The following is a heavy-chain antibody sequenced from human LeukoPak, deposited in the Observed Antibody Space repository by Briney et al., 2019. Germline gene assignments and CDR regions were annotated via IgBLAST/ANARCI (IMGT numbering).Heavy chain of an antibody. Sequence: GGSLRLSCAASGFTFSSYSMNWVRQAPGKGLEWVSYISSSCSTIYYADSVKGRFTISRDNAKNSLYLQMNSLRAEDTAVYYCARGRGYSYGFAYWGQGTLVTVSS. D-gene: IGHD5-18*01. CDR1: GFTFSSYS. J-gene: IGHJ4*02. CDR3: ARGRGYSYGFAY. CDR2: ISSSCSTI. V-gene: IGHV3-48*04.